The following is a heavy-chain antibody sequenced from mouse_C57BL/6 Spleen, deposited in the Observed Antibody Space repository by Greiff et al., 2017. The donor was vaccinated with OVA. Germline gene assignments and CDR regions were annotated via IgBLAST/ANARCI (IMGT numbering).Heavy chain of an antibody. D-gene: IGHD1-1*01. CDR2: IYPGNSDT. J-gene: IGHJ1*03. CDR1: GYTFTSYW. CDR3: TRSDYGSHWYFDV. Sequence: VQLQQSGTVLARPGASVKISCKTSGYTFTSYWMHWVKQRPGQGLEWIGAIYPGNSDTSYNQKFKGKAKLTAVTSASTAYMELSSLTNEDSAVYYCTRSDYGSHWYFDVWGTGTTVTVSS. V-gene: IGHV1-5*01.